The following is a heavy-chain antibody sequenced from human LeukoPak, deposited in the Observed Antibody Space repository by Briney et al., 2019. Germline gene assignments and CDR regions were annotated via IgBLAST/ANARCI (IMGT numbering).Heavy chain of an antibody. CDR2: INPNSGGT. V-gene: IGHV1-2*06. Sequence: GASVKVSCKASGYTFTGYYMHWVRQAPGQGLEWMGRINPNSGGTNYAQKFQGRVTMTRDTSISTAYMELSRLRSDDTAVYYCARDLWFGDPLSYWGQGTLVTVSS. CDR3: ARDLWFGDPLSY. CDR1: GYTFTGYY. D-gene: IGHD3-10*01. J-gene: IGHJ4*02.